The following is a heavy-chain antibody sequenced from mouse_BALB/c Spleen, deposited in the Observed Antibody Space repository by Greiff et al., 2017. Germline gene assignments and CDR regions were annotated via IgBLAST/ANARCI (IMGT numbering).Heavy chain of an antibody. CDR2: SRNKANDYTT. D-gene: IGHD2-1*01. CDR1: GFTFSDFY. Sequence: EVKLVESGGGLVQPGGSLRLSCATSGFTFSDFYMAWVRQPPGQRLEWIAASRNKANDYTTEYSASVKGRFIVSRDTSQSILYLQMNALRAEDTAIYYCAIYAFYYGNYVGAMDYWGQGTSVTVSS. CDR3: AIYAFYYGNYVGAMDY. J-gene: IGHJ4*01. V-gene: IGHV7-1*02.